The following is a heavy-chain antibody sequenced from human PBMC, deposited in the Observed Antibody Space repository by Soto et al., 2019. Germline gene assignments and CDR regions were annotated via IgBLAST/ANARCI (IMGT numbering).Heavy chain of an antibody. J-gene: IGHJ6*02. V-gene: IGHV4-39*01. CDR3: ARPPGARTYSSFEDV. CDR1: GGSISSSSYY. CDR2: IYYSGST. D-gene: IGHD6-6*01. Sequence: SETLSLTCTVSGGSISSSSYYWGWIRQPPGKGLEWIGSIYYSGSTYYNPSLKSRVTISVDTSKNQFSLKLSSVTAADTAVYYCARPPGARTYSSFEDVWGQGTTVTVSS.